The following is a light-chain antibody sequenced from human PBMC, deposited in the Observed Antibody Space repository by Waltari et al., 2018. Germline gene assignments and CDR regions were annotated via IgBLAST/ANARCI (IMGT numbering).Light chain of an antibody. V-gene: IGKV1-16*02. CDR2: AAS. CDR1: QGISSH. CDR3: QQYSGYPRS. J-gene: IGKJ1*01. Sequence: IQMTQSPSSVSASVGGRVTITCRASQGISSHLAWFQQKPGKAPKYLIYAASSLQRGVPSKFSGSGSGTEFTLTINSLQPEDIATYYCQQYSGYPRSFGQGTRVEI.